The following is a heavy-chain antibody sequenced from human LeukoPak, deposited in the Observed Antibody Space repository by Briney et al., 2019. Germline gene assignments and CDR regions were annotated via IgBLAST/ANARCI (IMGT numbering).Heavy chain of an antibody. CDR2: ISSSSSYI. CDR3: ASRGSYLYFQH. CDR1: GFTFSSYS. V-gene: IGHV3-21*01. D-gene: IGHD1-26*01. Sequence: GGSLRLSCAASGFTFSSYSMNWVRQAPGKGLEWVSCISSSSSYIYYADSVKGRFTISRDHAKNSLYLQMNSLRAEDTAVYYCASRGSYLYFQHWGQGTLVTVSS. J-gene: IGHJ1*01.